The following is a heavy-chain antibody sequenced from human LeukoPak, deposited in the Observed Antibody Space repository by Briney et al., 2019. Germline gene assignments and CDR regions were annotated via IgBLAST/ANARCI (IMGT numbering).Heavy chain of an antibody. CDR2: ISSSSSYI. D-gene: IGHD1-26*01. V-gene: IGHV3-21*01. J-gene: IGHJ4*02. Sequence: GGSLRLSCAASGFTFSSYSMNWVRQAPGKGLEWVSSISSSSSYIYYADSVKGRFTIARDNAKNSLYLQMNRLRAEDTAVYYCARDPEGGSYYPDYWVQGTLVTVSS. CDR3: ARDPEGGSYYPDY. CDR1: GFTFSSYS.